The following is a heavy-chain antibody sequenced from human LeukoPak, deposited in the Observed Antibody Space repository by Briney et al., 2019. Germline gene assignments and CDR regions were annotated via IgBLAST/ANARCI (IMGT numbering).Heavy chain of an antibody. CDR3: ARGPSSSWYPTGLDGRPKLKWYFDL. CDR2: ISGRSGNT. CDR1: GFTFNTYA. D-gene: IGHD6-13*01. Sequence: GGSLSLSCAASGFTFNTYAMSWVRQAAGRGLEWVSAISGRSGNTYYADSVRGRFTFSRHNSKNTLYLQMNSLKAADTAVYYYARGPSSSWYPTGLDGRPKLKWYFDLWGRGTLVTVSS. J-gene: IGHJ2*01. V-gene: IGHV3-23*01.